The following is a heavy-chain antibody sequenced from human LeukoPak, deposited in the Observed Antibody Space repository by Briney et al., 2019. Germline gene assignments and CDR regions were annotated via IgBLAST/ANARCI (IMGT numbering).Heavy chain of an antibody. Sequence: GTFSSYAXXXXXXXXXQGLXXXXXXXXXFGTANYAQKFQGRVTITADESTGTAYMELSSLRSEDTAVYYCARVGHCGGDCYSPDDAFDIWGQGTMVTVSS. V-gene: IGHV1-69*01. J-gene: IGHJ3*02. CDR2: XXXXFGTA. D-gene: IGHD2-21*01. CDR1: GTFSSYA. CDR3: ARVGHCGGDCYSPDDAFDI.